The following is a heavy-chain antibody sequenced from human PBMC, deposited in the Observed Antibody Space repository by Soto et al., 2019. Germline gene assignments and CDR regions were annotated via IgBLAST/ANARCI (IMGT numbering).Heavy chain of an antibody. V-gene: IGHV4-4*08. D-gene: IGHD3-10*01. CDR2: VYTSDYT. CDR1: GSSLNRYD. CDR3: ASSAVHPGDFFYYNGMDV. J-gene: IGHJ6*02. Sequence: PVTISLTCLFSGSSLNRYDWHLIRPPPGKGLEWIGYVYTSDYTRYSASLKSRVTISVDTSKSQFYLRLNSVTAADTAVYYCASSAVHPGDFFYYNGMDVWGQGTT.